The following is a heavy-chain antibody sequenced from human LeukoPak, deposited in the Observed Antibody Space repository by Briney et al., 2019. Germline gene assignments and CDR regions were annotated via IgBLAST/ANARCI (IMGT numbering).Heavy chain of an antibody. Sequence: GGSLRLSCAASGFTFSSYWMSWVRQAPGKGLEWVANTRQDGSEEFYVDSVKGRFTISRDNAKNSLYLQMNSLRAEDTAVYYCARDGDDSSGYYGDYWGQGTLVTVSS. V-gene: IGHV3-7*01. J-gene: IGHJ4*02. CDR2: TRQDGSEE. D-gene: IGHD3-22*01. CDR3: ARDGDDSSGYYGDY. CDR1: GFTFSSYW.